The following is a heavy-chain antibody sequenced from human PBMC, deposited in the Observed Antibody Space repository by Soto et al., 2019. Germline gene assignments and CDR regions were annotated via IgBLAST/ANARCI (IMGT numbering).Heavy chain of an antibody. D-gene: IGHD2-2*01. V-gene: IGHV1-2*02. CDR2: INPNSGGT. CDR3: AREGYCSSTSCYLLNVFDP. CDR1: GYTFTGYY. J-gene: IGHJ5*02. Sequence: VQLVQSGAEVKKPGASVKVSCKASGYTFTGYYMHWVRQAPGQGLEWMGWINPNSGGTNYAQKFQGRVTMTRDTSINTVYMELSRLRSDDTAVYVCAREGYCSSTSCYLLNVFDPWGQGTLVTVSS.